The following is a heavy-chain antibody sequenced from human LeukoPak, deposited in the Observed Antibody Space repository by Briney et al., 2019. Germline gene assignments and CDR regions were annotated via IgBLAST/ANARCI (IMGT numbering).Heavy chain of an antibody. V-gene: IGHV3-66*01. CDR3: ARERN. Sequence: GGSLRLSCAASGFTLSRYAMHWVRQAPGKGLEWVSVIYSGGSTYYAGSVKSRFTISRDNSKNTLFLQMNSLRAEDTAVYYCARERNWGQGTLVTVSS. J-gene: IGHJ4*02. CDR1: GFTLSRYA. CDR2: IYSGGST.